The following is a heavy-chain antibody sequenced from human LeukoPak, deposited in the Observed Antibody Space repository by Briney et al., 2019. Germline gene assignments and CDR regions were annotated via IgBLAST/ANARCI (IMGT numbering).Heavy chain of an antibody. Sequence: ASVKVSCKSSGYTFTNYGITWMRQAPGQGLEWMGWISVYNANTNYAHNLQGRVTMTTDTSTSTVYMEVRSLRSDDTAMYYCARTLGTGDDAFDIWGQGTMVTVSS. J-gene: IGHJ3*02. CDR1: GYTFTNYG. CDR2: ISVYNANT. CDR3: ARTLGTGDDAFDI. D-gene: IGHD2-8*02. V-gene: IGHV1-18*01.